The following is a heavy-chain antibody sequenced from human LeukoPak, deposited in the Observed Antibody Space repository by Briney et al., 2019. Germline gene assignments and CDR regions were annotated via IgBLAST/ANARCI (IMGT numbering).Heavy chain of an antibody. CDR2: INTNTGNP. CDR1: GYTFTSYA. V-gene: IGHV7-4-1*02. J-gene: IGHJ6*03. CDR3: ARPPPGYSYGYGGDYYYYMDV. Sequence: ASVTVSCKASGYTFTSYAMNWVRQAPGQGLEWMGWINTNTGNPTYAQGFTGRFVFSLDTSVSTAYLQISSLKAEDTAVYYCARPPPGYSYGYGGDYYYYMDVWGKGTTVTVSS. D-gene: IGHD5-18*01.